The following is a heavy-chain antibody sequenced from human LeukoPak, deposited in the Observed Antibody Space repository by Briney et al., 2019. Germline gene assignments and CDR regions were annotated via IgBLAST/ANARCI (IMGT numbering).Heavy chain of an antibody. CDR2: IFSNDEK. Sequence: SGPTLVNPTETLTLTCTVSGFSLSNARMGVSWIRQPPGKALEWLAHIFSNDEKSYSTSLKSRLTISKDTSKSQVVLTMTNMDPVDTATYYCARLNYDFWSGYIFDYWGRGTLVTVSS. CDR3: ARLNYDFWSGYIFDY. D-gene: IGHD3-3*01. V-gene: IGHV2-26*01. J-gene: IGHJ4*02. CDR1: GFSLSNARMG.